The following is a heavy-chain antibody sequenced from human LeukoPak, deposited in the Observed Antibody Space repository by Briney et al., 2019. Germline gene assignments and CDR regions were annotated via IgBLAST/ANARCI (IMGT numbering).Heavy chain of an antibody. CDR1: GGSISSSNW. CDR2: IHHSGTT. D-gene: IGHD2-15*01. CDR3: ARAFLVGYSPEEYFFDY. J-gene: IGHJ4*02. Sequence: SGTLSLTCTVSGGSISSSNWWGWVRQPPGKGLECIGEIHHSGTTNYNPSLKSRVTISVDKSKNEFSLKLNSVTAADTAVYYCARAFLVGYSPEEYFFDYWGQGTLVTVSS. V-gene: IGHV4-4*02.